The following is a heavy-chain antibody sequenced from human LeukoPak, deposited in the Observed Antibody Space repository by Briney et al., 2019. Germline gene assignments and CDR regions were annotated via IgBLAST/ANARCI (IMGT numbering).Heavy chain of an antibody. V-gene: IGHV4-59*08. D-gene: IGHD3-22*01. CDR3: ARLSSYYDGGGYFYLYYFDY. CDR2: VSYSGFT. Sequence: SETLSLTCAVSGGSITSYYWSWVRQPPGKGLEWIAYVSYSGFTNYNPSLKSRVTLSLDTSTNQFSLRLNSVTAADTAVYFCARLSSYYDGGGYFYLYYFDYWGQGTLITVT. J-gene: IGHJ4*02. CDR1: GGSITSYY.